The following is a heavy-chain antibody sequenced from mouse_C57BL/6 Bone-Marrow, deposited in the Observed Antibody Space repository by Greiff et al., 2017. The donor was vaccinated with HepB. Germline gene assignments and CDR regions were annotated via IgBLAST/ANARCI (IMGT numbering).Heavy chain of an antibody. CDR1: GYTFTEYT. J-gene: IGHJ4*01. CDR3: ARHLIYYYGSSYEDYAMDY. D-gene: IGHD1-1*01. V-gene: IGHV1-62-2*01. CDR2: FYPGSGSI. Sequence: VQLQESGAELVKPGASVKLSCKASGYTFTEYTIHWVKQRSGQGLEWIGWFYPGSGSIKYNEKFKDKATLTADKSSSTVYMELSRLTSEDSAVYFCARHLIYYYGSSYEDYAMDYWGQGTSVTVSS.